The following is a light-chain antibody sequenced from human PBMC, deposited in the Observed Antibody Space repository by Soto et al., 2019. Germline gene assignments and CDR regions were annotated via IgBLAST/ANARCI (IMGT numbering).Light chain of an antibody. CDR3: HQSYSSLVYT. CDR1: QSISSY. CDR2: EAS. J-gene: IGKJ2*01. V-gene: IGKV1-39*01. Sequence: DIQMTQSPSPLSASVGDRVYITCRTSQSISSYLNWYQAKPGKAPKLLIYEASSLESGVPSRFSGSGSGTDFTLTINSLQPEDSATYYCHQSYSSLVYTFGPGTKVDIK.